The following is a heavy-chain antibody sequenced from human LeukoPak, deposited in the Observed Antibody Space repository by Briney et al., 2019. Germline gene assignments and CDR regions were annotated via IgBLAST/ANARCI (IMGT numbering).Heavy chain of an antibody. CDR3: AREAVTRNYFDY. CDR1: GFTVSSNY. J-gene: IGHJ4*02. CDR2: IYSGGST. Sequence: GGSLRLSCAASGFTVSSNYMNWVRQAPGKGLEWVSVIYSGGSTYYADSAKGRFTISRDNSKNTLYLQMNSLRAEDTAVYYCAREAVTRNYFDYWGQGILVTVSS. V-gene: IGHV3-53*01. D-gene: IGHD4-17*01.